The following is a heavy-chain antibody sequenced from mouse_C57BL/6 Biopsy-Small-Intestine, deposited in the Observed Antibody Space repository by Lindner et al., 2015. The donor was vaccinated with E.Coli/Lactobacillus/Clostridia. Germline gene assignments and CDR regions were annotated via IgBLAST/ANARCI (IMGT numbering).Heavy chain of an antibody. CDR2: ISYSGST. D-gene: IGHD4-1*01. Sequence: VQLQESGPGLANLLRLCPSPVLSLATPSPVITGNWIRKFPGNKLEYMGYISYSGSTYYNPSLKSRISITRDTSKNQYYLQLNSVTTEDTATYYCASALGRSYAMDYWGQGTSVTVSS. CDR1: ATPSPVIT. V-gene: IGHV3-8*01. CDR3: ASALGRSYAMDY. J-gene: IGHJ4*01.